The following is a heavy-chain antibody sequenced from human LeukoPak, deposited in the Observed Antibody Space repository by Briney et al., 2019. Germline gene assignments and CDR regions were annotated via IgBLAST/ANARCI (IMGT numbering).Heavy chain of an antibody. J-gene: IGHJ4*02. CDR2: IKQDATER. CDR1: GFIFSNYW. D-gene: IGHD4-23*01. V-gene: IGHV3-7*01. CDR3: ARDPTTVVTYDY. Sequence: GGSLRLSCAASGFIFSNYWLSWVRQAPGKGLEWVANIKQDATERDYVDSVKGRFTISRDNAKNSLYLQMNSLRAEDTAVYYCARDPTTVVTYDYWGQGTLVTVSS.